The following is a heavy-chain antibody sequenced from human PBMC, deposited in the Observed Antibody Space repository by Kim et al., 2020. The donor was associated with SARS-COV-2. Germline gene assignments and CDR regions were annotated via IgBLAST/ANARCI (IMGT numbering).Heavy chain of an antibody. CDR2: INAEGTKT. CDR1: GFIFSNSW. D-gene: IGHD3-10*01. CDR3: TTSYTYRDY. V-gene: IGHV3-74*01. Sequence: GGSLRLSCAASGFIFSNSWMHWVRQVPGKGLVWVSRINAEGTKTNYTDSVKGRFTISRDNAKNTLYLQMNSLRDGDTAVYYCTTSYTYRDYWGQGTLVIVSS. J-gene: IGHJ4*02.